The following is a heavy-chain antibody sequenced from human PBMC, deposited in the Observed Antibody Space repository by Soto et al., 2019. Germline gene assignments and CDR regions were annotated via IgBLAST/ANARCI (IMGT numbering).Heavy chain of an antibody. CDR1: GYPVTAYY. J-gene: IGHJ3*02. V-gene: IGHV1-2*02. CDR3: ARGGGVGVAGSAAFDM. D-gene: IGHD3-3*01. CDR2: INPATGAA. Sequence: QLHLVQSGAVVKKPGASGTVACSASGYPVTAYYMHWVRQPPGRGLEGMGGINPATGAAKYTKTFQGRVTMTRDTSTSTVFMELSGMTSEDPAVFYCARGGGVGVAGSAAFDMWGQGTLVTVSS.